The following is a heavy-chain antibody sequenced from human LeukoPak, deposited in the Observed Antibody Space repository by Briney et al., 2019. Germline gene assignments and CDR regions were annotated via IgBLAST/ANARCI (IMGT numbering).Heavy chain of an antibody. D-gene: IGHD6-13*01. J-gene: IGHJ3*02. CDR2: IYPSDSDT. CDR3: ARQRRNGGIAASNDAFDI. CDR1: GYSFTSYW. Sequence: GGSLKISCKGSGYSFTSYWIGWVRQMPGKGLEWMGIIYPSDSDTRYSPSFQGQVTISADKSISTAYLQWSSLKASDTAMYYCARQRRNGGIAASNDAFDIWGQGTMVTVSS. V-gene: IGHV5-51*01.